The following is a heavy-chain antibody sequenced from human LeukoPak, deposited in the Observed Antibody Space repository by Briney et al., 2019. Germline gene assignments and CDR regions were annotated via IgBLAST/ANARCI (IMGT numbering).Heavy chain of an antibody. Sequence: SETLSLTCTVSGYSISSGYYWGWIRQPPGKGLEWIGSIYHSGSTYYNPSLKSRVTISVDTSKNQFSLKLSSVTAADPAVYYCRSFSPAPLDSWGQGTLVTVSS. J-gene: IGHJ4*02. D-gene: IGHD2-2*01. CDR1: GYSISSGYY. CDR2: IYHSGST. CDR3: RSFSPAPLDS. V-gene: IGHV4-38-2*02.